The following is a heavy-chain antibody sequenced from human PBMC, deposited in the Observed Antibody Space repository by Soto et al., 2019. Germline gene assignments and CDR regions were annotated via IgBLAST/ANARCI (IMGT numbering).Heavy chain of an antibody. Sequence: QVQLVESGGGAVQPGRSLRLSCAASGFTFDSHGMHWVRQAPGKGLEWVAVISSDGNNKYYADSVKGRFTISRDNFNNILYLQMSRLRAEDTAVYYCAKDLLPNTVTTCGSWGQGNLVTVSS. CDR3: AKDLLPNTVTTCGS. CDR1: GFTFDSHG. V-gene: IGHV3-30*18. J-gene: IGHJ5*02. D-gene: IGHD4-17*01. CDR2: ISSDGNNK.